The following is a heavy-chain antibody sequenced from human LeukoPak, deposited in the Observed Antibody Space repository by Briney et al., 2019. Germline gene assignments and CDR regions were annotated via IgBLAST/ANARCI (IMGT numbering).Heavy chain of an antibody. CDR3: ARGRVSSSTWYSTYYYYFYMDV. D-gene: IGHD1-1*01. CDR1: DDSITMYY. J-gene: IGHJ6*03. V-gene: IGHV4-59*01. Sequence: TSETLSLTCSVSDDSITMYYWTWIRQPPGKGLEWIGYVDHTGSTNFNPSLNGRVSISRDTTNNLFSLRLRSVTAADTAVYFCARGRVSSSTWYSTYYYYFYMDVWGKGTTVTVSS. CDR2: VDHTGST.